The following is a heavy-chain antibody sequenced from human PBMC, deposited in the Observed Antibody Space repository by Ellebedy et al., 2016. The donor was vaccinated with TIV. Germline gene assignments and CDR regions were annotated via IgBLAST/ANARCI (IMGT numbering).Heavy chain of an antibody. J-gene: IGHJ6*02. CDR1: GFSLSTSGMC. V-gene: IGHV2-70*01. Sequence: SGPTLVKPTQTLTLTCTFSGFSLSTSGMCVSWIRQPPGKALEWLALIDWDDDKYYSTSLKTRLTISKDTSKNQVVLTMTNMDPVDTATYYCARMYKVEGSAAGFAAAYYYYGMDVWGQGTTVTVSS. CDR3: ARMYKVEGSAAGFAAAYYYYGMDV. D-gene: IGHD6-13*01. CDR2: IDWDDDK.